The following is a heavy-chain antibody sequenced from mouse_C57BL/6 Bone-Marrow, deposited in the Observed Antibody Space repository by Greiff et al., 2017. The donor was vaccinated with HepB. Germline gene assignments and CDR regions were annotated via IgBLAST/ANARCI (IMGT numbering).Heavy chain of an antibody. D-gene: IGHD4-1*01. CDR1: GYTFTSYT. J-gene: IGHJ2*01. CDR3: ATNWDDY. V-gene: IGHV1-4*01. Sequence: VQVVESGAELARPGASVKMSCKASGYTFTSYTMHWVKQRPGQGLEWIGYINPSSGYTKYNQKFKDKATLTADKSSSTAYMQLSSLTSEDSAVYYCATNWDDYWGQGTTLTVSS. CDR2: INPSSGYT.